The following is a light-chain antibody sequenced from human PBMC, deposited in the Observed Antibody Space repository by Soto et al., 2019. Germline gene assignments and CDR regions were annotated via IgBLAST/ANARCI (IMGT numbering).Light chain of an antibody. J-gene: IGKJ5*01. CDR1: PSVTNY. CDR2: GAF. CDR3: QPRNIWPPVT. Sequence: LKQSPATLSLTTGERATLSCSASPSVTNYLAWYQQKPGEAPRLVIYGAFNRAPGVPARFSGSGSGTDFTLTISSLVPEDFAVYYCQPRNIWPPVTSGQGTRLEIK. V-gene: IGKV3-11*01.